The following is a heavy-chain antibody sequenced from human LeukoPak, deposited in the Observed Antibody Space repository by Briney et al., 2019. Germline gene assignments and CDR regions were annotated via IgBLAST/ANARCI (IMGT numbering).Heavy chain of an antibody. V-gene: IGHV3-21*01. CDR3: ARSLGYCSSTSCHDAFDI. CDR1: GFTFSSYS. D-gene: IGHD2-2*01. Sequence: GVSLRLSCAASGFTFSSYSMNWVRQAPGKGLKWVSSISSSSSYIYYADSVKGRFTISRDNAKNSLYLKMNSLSAEDTAVYYCARSLGYCSSTSCHDAFDIWGQGKMVTVSS. CDR2: ISSSSSYI. J-gene: IGHJ3*02.